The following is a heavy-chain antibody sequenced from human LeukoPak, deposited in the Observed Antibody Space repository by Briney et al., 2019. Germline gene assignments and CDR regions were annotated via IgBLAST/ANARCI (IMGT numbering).Heavy chain of an antibody. CDR3: ARAAAAGTVDY. CDR1: GFTFSSYE. J-gene: IGHJ4*02. CDR2: ISSSVSTI. Sequence: GGPLRLSCAASGFTFSSYEMNWVRQAPGKGLEWVSYISSSVSTIYYADSVKGRFTISTDNAKNSLYLQMNSLRVEDTAVYYCARAAAAGTVDYWGQGTLVTVSS. V-gene: IGHV3-48*03. D-gene: IGHD6-13*01.